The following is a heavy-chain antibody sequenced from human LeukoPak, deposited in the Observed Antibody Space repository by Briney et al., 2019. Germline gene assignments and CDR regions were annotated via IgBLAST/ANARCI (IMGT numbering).Heavy chain of an antibody. Sequence: SETLSLTCTVSSDSISSYYWSWIRQPPGKGLEWIGYIYYSGSTNYNPSLKSRVTISVDTSKNQFSLKLSSVTAADTAVYYCARGREWFDPWGQGTLVTVSS. CDR2: IYYSGST. V-gene: IGHV4-59*01. CDR1: SDSISSYY. J-gene: IGHJ5*02. CDR3: ARGREWFDP.